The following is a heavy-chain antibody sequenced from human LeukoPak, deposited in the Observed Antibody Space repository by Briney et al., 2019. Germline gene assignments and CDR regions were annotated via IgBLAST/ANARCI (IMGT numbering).Heavy chain of an antibody. Sequence: GGSLRLSCAASGFTFSSYAMHWVRQAPGKGLEWVAVISYDGSNKCYADSVKGRFTISRDNSKNTLYLQMNSLRAEDTAVYYCANLGGSGYDPVDYWGQGTLVTVSS. CDR3: ANLGGSGYDPVDY. D-gene: IGHD5-12*01. V-gene: IGHV3-30*04. CDR1: GFTFSSYA. CDR2: ISYDGSNK. J-gene: IGHJ4*02.